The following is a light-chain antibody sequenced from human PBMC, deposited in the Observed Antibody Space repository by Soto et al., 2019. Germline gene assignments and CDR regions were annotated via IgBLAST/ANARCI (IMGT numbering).Light chain of an antibody. Sequence: EIVLAQSPGTLSLSPGERATLSCRASQSVSSSYLAWYQQKPGQAPRLLIYGASSRATGIPDMFSGSGSGTDFTLTISRLEPEDFAVYYCQQYGSSPPIFTFGPGTKVDIK. CDR3: QQYGSSPPIFT. J-gene: IGKJ3*01. CDR1: QSVSSSY. V-gene: IGKV3-20*01. CDR2: GAS.